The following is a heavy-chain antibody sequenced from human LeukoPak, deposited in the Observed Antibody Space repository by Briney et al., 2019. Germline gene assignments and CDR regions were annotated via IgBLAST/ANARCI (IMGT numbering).Heavy chain of an antibody. CDR1: GYTFTSYG. D-gene: IGHD6-19*01. CDR3: ARDLYSSGWSLADY. Sequence: ASVKVSCKASGYTFTSYGISWVRQAPGQGLEWMGWISAYNGNTNYAQKLQGRVTMTTDTSMSTAHMELRSLRSDDTAVYYCARDLYSSGWSLADYWGQGTLVTVSS. V-gene: IGHV1-18*01. CDR2: ISAYNGNT. J-gene: IGHJ4*02.